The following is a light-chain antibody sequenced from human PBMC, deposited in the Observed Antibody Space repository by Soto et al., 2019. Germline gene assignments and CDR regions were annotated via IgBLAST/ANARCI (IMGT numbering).Light chain of an antibody. Sequence: QSVLTQPPSASGTPGQRVPISCSGSISNLGSNFIFWYQQLPGAAPKLLISRNNERPSGVPDRFSGSKSGTSASLAIDGLRSDDEADYHCAAWDDSLSAVVFCGGTKLTVL. CDR1: ISNLGSNF. V-gene: IGLV1-47*01. J-gene: IGLJ3*02. CDR2: RNN. CDR3: AAWDDSLSAVV.